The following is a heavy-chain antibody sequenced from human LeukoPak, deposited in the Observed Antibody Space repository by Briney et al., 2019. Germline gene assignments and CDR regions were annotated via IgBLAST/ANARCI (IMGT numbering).Heavy chain of an antibody. CDR3: ARGGIQLWFLVDY. J-gene: IGHJ4*02. CDR1: GFTFSTYA. CDR2: IGNRGSST. V-gene: IGHV3-23*01. Sequence: GGSLRLSCAASGFTFSTYAMNWVRQAPEKGLEWVSAIGNRGSSTLYADSVKGRFAISRDNSKNTLFLQMNSLRADDTAVYYCARGGIQLWFLVDYWGQGTLVTVSS. D-gene: IGHD5-18*01.